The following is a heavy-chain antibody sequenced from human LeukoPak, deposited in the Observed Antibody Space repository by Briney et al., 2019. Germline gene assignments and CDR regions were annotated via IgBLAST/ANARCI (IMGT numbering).Heavy chain of an antibody. J-gene: IGHJ3*02. CDR3: AIRMSSGWHDAFDI. CDR1: GYTFTSYD. D-gene: IGHD6-19*01. CDR2: MNPNSGNT. V-gene: IGHV1-8*01. Sequence: GASVKVSCKASGYTFTSYDINWVRQAAGQGLEWMGWMNPNSGNTGYAQKLQGRVTMTRNTSISTAYMELSSLRSEDTAVYYCAIRMSSGWHDAFDIWGQGTMVTVSS.